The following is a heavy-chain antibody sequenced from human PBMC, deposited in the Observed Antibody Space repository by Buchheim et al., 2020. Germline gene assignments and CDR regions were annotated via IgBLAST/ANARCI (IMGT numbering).Heavy chain of an antibody. D-gene: IGHD4-11*01. J-gene: IGHJ4*02. V-gene: IGHV3-74*01. CDR3: ASVTTTVTPY. CDR2: VNGDGSSI. Sequence: DVQLVESGGGLVQPGGSLRLSCAASGFIFSNYWMHWVRQAPGRGLVWVSRVNGDGSSITYADPVKGRFTIFTANNKTMLYLQMNSLRAEDTAVYYCASVTTTVTPYWGQGTL. CDR1: GFIFSNYW.